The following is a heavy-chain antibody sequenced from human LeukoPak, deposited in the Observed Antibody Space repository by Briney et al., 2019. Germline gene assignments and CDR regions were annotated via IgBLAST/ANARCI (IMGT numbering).Heavy chain of an antibody. CDR3: ARFHRHQLPKSDY. CDR2: MNPYSGST. V-gene: IGHV1-8*01. J-gene: IGHJ4*02. Sequence: GASVKVSCKTSGYMFTDYDISWVRQATGQGLEWMGWMNPYSGSTGYAQNFQGRVTMTRDTSITTAYMELSSLTSEDTAVYYCARFHRHQLPKSDYWGQGTLVTVSS. D-gene: IGHD1-14*01. CDR1: GYMFTDYD.